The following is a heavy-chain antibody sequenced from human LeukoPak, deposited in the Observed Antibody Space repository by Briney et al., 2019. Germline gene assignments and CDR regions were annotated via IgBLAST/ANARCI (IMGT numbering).Heavy chain of an antibody. CDR2: INHSGST. CDR1: GFTFSRYN. Sequence: GSLRLSCAASGFTFSRYNMNWVRQPPGKGLEWIGEINHSGSTNYNPSLKSRVTISVDTSKNQFSLKLSSVTAADTAVYYCARCSGYYGYDYWGQGTLVTVSS. D-gene: IGHD3-22*01. CDR3: ARCSGYYGYDY. V-gene: IGHV4-34*01. J-gene: IGHJ4*02.